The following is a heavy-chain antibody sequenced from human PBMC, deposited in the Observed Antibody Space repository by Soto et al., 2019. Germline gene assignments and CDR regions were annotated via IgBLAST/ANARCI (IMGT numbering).Heavy chain of an antibody. CDR1: GYTFTTYS. Sequence: ASVKVSCKASGYTFTTYSMHWVRQAPGQRLEWMGWIHAGNGNTEHSQKFQGRVTITRDTSASTAYLELGSLRSEDTAVYYCARAACSSTSCYNYYAYGMDVWGQGTAVTVSS. CDR3: ARAACSSTSCYNYYAYGMDV. V-gene: IGHV1-3*01. J-gene: IGHJ6*02. D-gene: IGHD2-2*01. CDR2: IHAGNGNT.